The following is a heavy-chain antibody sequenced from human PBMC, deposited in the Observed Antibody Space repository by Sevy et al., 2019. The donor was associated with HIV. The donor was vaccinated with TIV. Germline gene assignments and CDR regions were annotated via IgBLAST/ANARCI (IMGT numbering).Heavy chain of an antibody. J-gene: IGHJ4*02. V-gene: IGHV3-23*01. Sequence: GGSLTLSCAASGFAFYEYSMSWIRQAPGKGLEWVATLSFDCGKINYADSVKGRFTISRDNSKNSFYLQMDNLRVEDTALYYCAREGCSRPHDYWGQGTRVTVSS. CDR3: AREGCSRPHDY. D-gene: IGHD2-8*01. CDR1: GFAFYEYS. CDR2: LSFDCGKI.